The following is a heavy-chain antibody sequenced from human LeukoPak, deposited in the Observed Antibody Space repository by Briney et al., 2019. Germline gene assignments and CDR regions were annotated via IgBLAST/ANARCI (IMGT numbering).Heavy chain of an antibody. Sequence: ASVKVSCKASEYTFTGYYMHWVRQAPGQGLEWMGWINPNSGGTNYAQNFQGRVTMTRDTSISTAYMELSSLRSEDTAVYYCARGRNYYDSSGYYYEGDAFDIWGQGTMVTVSS. J-gene: IGHJ3*02. CDR1: EYTFTGYY. D-gene: IGHD3-22*01. CDR2: INPNSGGT. CDR3: ARGRNYYDSSGYYYEGDAFDI. V-gene: IGHV1-2*02.